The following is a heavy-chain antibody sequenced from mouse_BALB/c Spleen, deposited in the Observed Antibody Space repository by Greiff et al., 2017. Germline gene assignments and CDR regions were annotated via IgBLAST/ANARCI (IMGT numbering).Heavy chain of an antibody. V-gene: IGHV5-6-5*01. J-gene: IGHJ3*01. CDR3: AREENGNPPWFAY. CDR2: ISSGGST. D-gene: IGHD2-1*01. Sequence: EVQLVESGGGLVKPGGSLKLSCAASGFTFSSYAMSWVRQTPEKRLEWVASISSGGSTYYPDSVKGRFTISRDNARNILYLQMSSLRSEDTAMYYCAREENGNPPWFAYWGQGTLVTVSA. CDR1: GFTFSSYA.